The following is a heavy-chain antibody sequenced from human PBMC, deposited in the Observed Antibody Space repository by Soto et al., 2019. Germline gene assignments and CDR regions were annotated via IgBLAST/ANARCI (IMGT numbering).Heavy chain of an antibody. CDR2: INPNSGGT. D-gene: IGHD6-13*01. V-gene: IGHV1-2*04. Sequence: GASVKFSCKASGYTFTGYYMRWVRQAPGQGLEWMGWINPNSGGTNYAQKFQGWVTMTRDTSISTAYMELSRLRSDDTAVYYCARATSSSSWSYYFDYWGQGTLVTVSS. J-gene: IGHJ4*02. CDR1: GYTFTGYY. CDR3: ARATSSSSWSYYFDY.